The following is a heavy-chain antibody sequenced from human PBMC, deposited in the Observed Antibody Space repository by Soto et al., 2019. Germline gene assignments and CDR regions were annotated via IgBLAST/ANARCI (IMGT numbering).Heavy chain of an antibody. CDR1: GFTFSNYA. V-gene: IGHV3-64D*06. D-gene: IGHD2-15*01. J-gene: IGHJ4*01. CDR2: ITSDGDST. CDR3: VKGNQLLRYYFEF. Sequence: GSMKLSCSVSGFTFSNYAMHWVRQAPGKGLEYVSGITSDGDSTWHADSVKDRFTISRDNSKNTLFLQMSSLRVEDTAIYFCVKGNQLLRYYFEFWGPGTLVTVSS.